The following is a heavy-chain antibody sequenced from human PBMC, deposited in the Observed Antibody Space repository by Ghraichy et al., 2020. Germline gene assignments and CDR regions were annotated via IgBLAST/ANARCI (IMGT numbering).Heavy chain of an antibody. J-gene: IGHJ5*02. V-gene: IGHV3-9*01. CDR3: AKDSSSWYGGYNWFDP. D-gene: IGHD6-13*01. CDR1: GFTFDDYA. Sequence: GGSLRLSCAASGFTFDDYAMHWVRQAPGKGLEWVSGISWNSGSIGYADSVKGRFTISRDNAKNSLYLQMNSLRAEDTALYYCAKDSSSWYGGYNWFDPWGQGTLVTVSS. CDR2: ISWNSGSI.